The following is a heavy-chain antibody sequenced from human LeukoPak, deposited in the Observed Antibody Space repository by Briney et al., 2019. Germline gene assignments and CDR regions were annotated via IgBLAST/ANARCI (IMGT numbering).Heavy chain of an antibody. CDR2: IYSGGST. D-gene: IGHD3-16*02. J-gene: IGHJ6*03. CDR3: ARLSTHYYYYYMDV. V-gene: IGHV3-53*01. CDR1: GFTVSSND. Sequence: GGSLRLSFAASGFTVSSNDMSWVRQAPGKGLEWVSVIYSGGSTYYADSVKGRFTISRDNSKNTLYLQMNSLRAEDTAVYYCARLSTHYYYYYMDVWGKGTTVTVSS.